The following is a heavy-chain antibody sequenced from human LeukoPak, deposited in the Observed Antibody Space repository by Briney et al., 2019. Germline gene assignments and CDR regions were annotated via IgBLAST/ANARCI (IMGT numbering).Heavy chain of an antibody. CDR1: GYTFTSYG. Sequence: ASVKVSCTASGYTFTSYGISWVRQAPGQGLEWMGWISAYNGNTNYAQKLQGRVTMTTDTSTSTAYMELRSLRSDDTAVYYCARDVGDFWSGYFEIETTDYWGQGTLVTVSS. J-gene: IGHJ4*02. CDR2: ISAYNGNT. V-gene: IGHV1-18*01. CDR3: ARDVGDFWSGYFEIETTDY. D-gene: IGHD3-3*01.